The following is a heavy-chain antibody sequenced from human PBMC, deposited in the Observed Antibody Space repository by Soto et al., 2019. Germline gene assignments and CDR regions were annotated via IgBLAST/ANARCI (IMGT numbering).Heavy chain of an antibody. CDR3: ARDISHYDIFTGYYTPYAFDL. Sequence: QVQLQESGPGLVKPSETLSLTCTVSGGSISSYYWSWIRQPPGKGLEWIGYIYYSGSTNYNPSLNSRVTISVDTSKIPFSLKLSSVTAADPAVYYFARDISHYDIFTGYYTPYAFDLWGQGTMVTVSS. J-gene: IGHJ3*01. CDR1: GGSISSYY. V-gene: IGHV4-59*01. D-gene: IGHD3-9*01. CDR2: IYYSGST.